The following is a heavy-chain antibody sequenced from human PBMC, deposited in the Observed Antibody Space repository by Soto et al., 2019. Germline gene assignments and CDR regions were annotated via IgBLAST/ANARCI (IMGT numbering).Heavy chain of an antibody. CDR3: ARDDVLCDGGRCYGVPLAV. V-gene: IGHV3-66*01. Sequence: DVQLVESGGGLFQPGGSLRLSCAASGFTVSSKYMSWVRQAPGKGLEWVSLIQSGGPTYYADSVKGRFTISRDTSENTVHRQMDSLRAEDTAVYYCARDDVLCDGGRCYGVPLAVWGKGTTVSVYS. D-gene: IGHD2-15*01. CDR1: GFTVSSKY. J-gene: IGHJ6*04. CDR2: IQSGGPT.